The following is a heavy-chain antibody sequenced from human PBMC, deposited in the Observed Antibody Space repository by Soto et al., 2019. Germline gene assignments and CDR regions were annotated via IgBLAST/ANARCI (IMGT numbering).Heavy chain of an antibody. V-gene: IGHV4-34*01. J-gene: IGHJ4*02. Sequence: QVQLQQWGAGLLKPSETLSLTCAVYGGSFSGYYWSWIRQPPGKGLEWIGEINHSGSTNYNPSLKSRVTISVDTSKNQFSLKLSSVTDADTAVYSCARGLGKDWGQGTLVTVSS. CDR2: INHSGST. D-gene: IGHD7-27*01. CDR3: ARGLGKD. CDR1: GGSFSGYY.